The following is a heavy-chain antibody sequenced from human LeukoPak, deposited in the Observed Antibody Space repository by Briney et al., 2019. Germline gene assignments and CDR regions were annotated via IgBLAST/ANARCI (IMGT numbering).Heavy chain of an antibody. CDR2: IYSGGDT. J-gene: IGHJ5*02. CDR1: GFTVSGNY. V-gene: IGHV3-66*01. Sequence: GGSLRLSCAASGFTVSGNYMSWARQAPGKGLEWVSVIYSGGDTYYADSVRGRFTTSRDNSKNTLYLQMNRLRAEDTAVYYCARTLGESYDPWGQGTLVTVSS. D-gene: IGHD3-10*01. CDR3: ARTLGESYDP.